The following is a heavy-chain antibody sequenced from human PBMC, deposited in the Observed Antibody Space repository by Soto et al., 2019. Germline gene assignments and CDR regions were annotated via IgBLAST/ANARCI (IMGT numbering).Heavy chain of an antibody. V-gene: IGHV1-18*01. CDR3: ARDGAVGENYYYYGMDV. CDR2: ISAYNGNT. CDR1: GYTFTSYG. D-gene: IGHD3-16*01. Sequence: QVHLLQSGAEVKKPVASVKVSCKASGYTFTSYGISWVRQAPGQGLEWMGWISAYNGNTNYAQKLQGRVTMTTDTSTRTAYMELRSLRSDDTAVYYCARDGAVGENYYYYGMDVWGQGTTVTVSS. J-gene: IGHJ6*02.